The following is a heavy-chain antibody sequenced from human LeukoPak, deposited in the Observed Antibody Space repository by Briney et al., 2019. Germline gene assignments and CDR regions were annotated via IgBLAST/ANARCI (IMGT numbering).Heavy chain of an antibody. Sequence: GSLRLSCAASGFTFSSYAMSWVRQAPGKGLEWVSAISGSSGGTYYGDSVKGRFIISRDTSKNTLYLQMNSLRAEDTAVYYCAHGTMYQLDYWGQGTLVTVSS. J-gene: IGHJ4*02. CDR1: GFTFSSYA. V-gene: IGHV3-23*01. D-gene: IGHD2-2*01. CDR2: ISGSSGGT. CDR3: AHGTMYQLDY.